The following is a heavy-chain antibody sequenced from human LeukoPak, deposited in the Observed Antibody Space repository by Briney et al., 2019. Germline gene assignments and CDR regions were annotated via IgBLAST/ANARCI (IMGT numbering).Heavy chain of an antibody. Sequence: SETLSLTCTVSGGSISSYYWSWIRQPAGKGLEWIGRIYTSGSTSYNPSLKSRVTMSVDTSKNQFSLKLSSVTAANTAVYYCARAKANWGSVSWFDPWGQGTLVTVSS. CDR1: GGSISSYY. CDR2: IYTSGST. CDR3: ARAKANWGSVSWFDP. V-gene: IGHV4-4*07. J-gene: IGHJ5*02. D-gene: IGHD7-27*01.